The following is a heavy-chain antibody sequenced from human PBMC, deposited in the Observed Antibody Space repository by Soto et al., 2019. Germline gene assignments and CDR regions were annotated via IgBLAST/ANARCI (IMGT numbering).Heavy chain of an antibody. V-gene: IGHV2-5*02. Sequence: SGPTLVNPTQTLTLTCTFSGFSVSTSGVGVGWIRQPPGKALEWLVLFYWDDDKRYSPSLKSRLTITKDTSKNQVVLTMINMDPVDTSIYYCAHRRLAAAETRSFDCWGQGTLVTVSS. D-gene: IGHD6-13*01. J-gene: IGHJ4*02. CDR2: FYWDDDK. CDR3: AHRRLAAAETRSFDC. CDR1: GFSVSTSGVG.